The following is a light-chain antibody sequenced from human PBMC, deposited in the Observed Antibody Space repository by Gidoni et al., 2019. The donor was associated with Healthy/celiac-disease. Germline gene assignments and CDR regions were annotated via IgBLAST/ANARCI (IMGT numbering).Light chain of an antibody. Sequence: ELVMTQSPATLSVSPGERATLSCRASQSGSSNVAWYQQKPGQAPRLRIYGASPRATGIPAMFSGSGSGTEFTLTISSLQSEDFAVYYCQQYNNWPNTFGQGTRLEIK. CDR3: QQYNNWPNT. J-gene: IGKJ5*01. V-gene: IGKV3-15*01. CDR2: GAS. CDR1: QSGSSN.